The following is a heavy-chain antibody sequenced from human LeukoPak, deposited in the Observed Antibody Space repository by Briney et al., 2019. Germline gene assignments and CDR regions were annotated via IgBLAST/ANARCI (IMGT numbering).Heavy chain of an antibody. V-gene: IGHV1-18*01. Sequence: ASVKVSCKASGYTFTSYGISWVRQAPGQGLEWMGWISAYNGNTNYAQKLQGRVTMTTDTSTSTAYMELRSLRSDDTAVYYCARTYSSGWEPSVPYFDYWGQGTLVTVSS. D-gene: IGHD6-19*01. CDR3: ARTYSSGWEPSVPYFDY. CDR1: GYTFTSYG. J-gene: IGHJ4*02. CDR2: ISAYNGNT.